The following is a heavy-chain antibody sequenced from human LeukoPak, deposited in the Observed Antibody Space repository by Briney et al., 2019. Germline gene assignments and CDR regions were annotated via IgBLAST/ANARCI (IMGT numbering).Heavy chain of an antibody. V-gene: IGHV3-23*01. CDR1: GFTFSSYA. Sequence: GGSLRLSCAASGFTFSSYAMSWVRQAPGKGLEWVSAISGSGGSTYYADSVKGRFTISRDNSKNTLYLQMNSLRAEDTAVYYCAKWGKQWLVRSYFDYWGQGTLVTVSS. CDR2: ISGSGGST. J-gene: IGHJ4*02. CDR3: AKWGKQWLVRSYFDY. D-gene: IGHD6-19*01.